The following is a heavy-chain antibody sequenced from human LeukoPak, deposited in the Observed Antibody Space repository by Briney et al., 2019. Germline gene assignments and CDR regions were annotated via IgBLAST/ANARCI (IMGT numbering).Heavy chain of an antibody. CDR2: IYYSGST. D-gene: IGHD1-1*01. J-gene: IGHJ4*02. CDR1: GGSISSSSYY. Sequence: PSETLSLTCTVSGGSISSSSYYWGWLRQPPGKGLEWIGSIYYSGSTYYNPSLKSRVTISVDTSKNQFSLKLSSVTAADTAVYYCARHKQGGGTSSPFDYWGQGTLVTVSS. V-gene: IGHV4-39*01. CDR3: ARHKQGGGTSSPFDY.